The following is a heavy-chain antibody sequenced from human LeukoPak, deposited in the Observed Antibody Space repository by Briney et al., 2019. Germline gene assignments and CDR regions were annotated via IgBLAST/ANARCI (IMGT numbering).Heavy chain of an antibody. CDR3: ARLDTYYYDSTPTHAFDI. Sequence: PSETLSLTCTVSGGSISSYYWSWIRQPPGKGLEWIGYIYYSGSTNYNPSLKSRVTISVDTSKNQFSLKLSSVTAADTAVYYCARLDTYYYDSTPTHAFDIWGQGTMVTVSS. CDR2: IYYSGST. V-gene: IGHV4-59*01. J-gene: IGHJ3*02. D-gene: IGHD3-22*01. CDR1: GGSISSYY.